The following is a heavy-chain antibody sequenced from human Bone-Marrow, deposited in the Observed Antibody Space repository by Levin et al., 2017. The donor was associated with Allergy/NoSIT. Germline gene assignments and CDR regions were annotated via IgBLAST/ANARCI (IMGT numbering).Heavy chain of an antibody. D-gene: IGHD2-2*01. J-gene: IGHJ6*02. CDR2: TSDSGGST. V-gene: IGHV3-23*01. CDR3: AKDLSAVPAANYYYAMDV. CDR1: GFTFSSYA. Sequence: GGSLRLSCAASGFTFSSYAMNWVRQAPGKGLEWVSGTSDSGGSTYYADSVKGRFTISRDNSKNTLYLQVNSLRAEDTALYYCAKDLSAVPAANYYYAMDVWGPGTTVTVSS.